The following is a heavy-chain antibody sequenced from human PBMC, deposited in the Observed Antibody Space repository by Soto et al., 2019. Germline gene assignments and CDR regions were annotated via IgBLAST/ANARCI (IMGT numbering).Heavy chain of an antibody. D-gene: IGHD3-3*01. V-gene: IGHV4-59*01. Sequence: AETLSLTCTVSGYSNSSYYWSWIRQSPGKGLEWIGYISYSGSTNYSPPLKSRVTISLDTSKNQFSLRLDSFTAADTAVYYCARGLGYESLYWGQGILVTVSS. CDR1: GYSNSSYY. CDR3: ARGLGYESLY. J-gene: IGHJ4*02. CDR2: ISYSGST.